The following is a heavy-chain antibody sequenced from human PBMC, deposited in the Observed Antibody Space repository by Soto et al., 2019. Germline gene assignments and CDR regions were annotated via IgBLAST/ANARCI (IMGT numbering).Heavy chain of an antibody. V-gene: IGHV4-34*01. CDR2: INHSGGT. Sequence: SETLSLTCAVYGGSFSGYYWSWIRQPPGKGLEWIGEINHSGGTNYNPSLKSRVTISVDTSKNQFSLKLSSVTAADTAVYYCARLPGRYCTNGVCAWTDSYYYYGMDVWGQGTTVTVSS. D-gene: IGHD2-8*01. CDR1: GGSFSGYY. CDR3: ARLPGRYCTNGVCAWTDSYYYYGMDV. J-gene: IGHJ6*02.